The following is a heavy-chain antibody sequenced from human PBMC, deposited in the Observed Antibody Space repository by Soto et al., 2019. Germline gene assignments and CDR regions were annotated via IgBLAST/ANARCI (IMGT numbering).Heavy chain of an antibody. CDR1: GASISDSSYY. CDR3: ARPVGGRSTLTPFDY. J-gene: IGHJ4*02. Sequence: PSETLSLTCTVSGASISDSSYYWVWIRHTPGKGLEWIGSILYSGNTYDSPSLRSRVTMAVDTSKNQFSLKLSSVTAADTAVYYCARPVGGRSTLTPFDYWGQGTLVTVSS. D-gene: IGHD3-16*01. CDR2: ILYSGNT. V-gene: IGHV4-39*01.